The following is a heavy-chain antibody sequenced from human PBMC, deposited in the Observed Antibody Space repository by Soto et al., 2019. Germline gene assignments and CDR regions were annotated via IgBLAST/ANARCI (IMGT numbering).Heavy chain of an antibody. Sequence: SETLSLTCAVYGGSFSGYYWSWIRHPPGKGLEWIGEINHSGSTNYNPSLKSRVTISVDTSKNQFSLKLSSVTAADTAVYYCARDRGYSYGYFDYWGQGTLVTVSS. J-gene: IGHJ4*02. CDR1: GGSFSGYY. D-gene: IGHD5-18*01. CDR3: ARDRGYSYGYFDY. CDR2: INHSGST. V-gene: IGHV4-34*01.